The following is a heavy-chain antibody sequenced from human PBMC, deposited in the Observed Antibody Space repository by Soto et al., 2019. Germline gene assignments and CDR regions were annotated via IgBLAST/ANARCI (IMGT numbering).Heavy chain of an antibody. CDR2: IFHSGNA. D-gene: IGHD2-15*01. V-gene: IGHV4-59*01. CDR3: ARAHAPTLPFDY. J-gene: IGHJ4*01. Sequence: SETLPLTCTVSGGSIRNVYWSWIRQAPGKGLEWIGFIFHSGNAKYNPSLKSRVTISVDTSKNQFSLSLDPVTAADTAVYFCARAHAPTLPFDYWGQGTLVTVSS. CDR1: GGSIRNVY.